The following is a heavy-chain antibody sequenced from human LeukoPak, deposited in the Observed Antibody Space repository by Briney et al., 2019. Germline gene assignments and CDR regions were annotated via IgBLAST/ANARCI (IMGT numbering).Heavy chain of an antibody. CDR2: ISPNSGGT. CDR3: ARGGNIVVVPAAIIEAYYYYGMDV. J-gene: IGHJ6*02. CDR1: GYTFTGYY. Sequence: PQASVKVSCKASGYTFTGYYMHWVRQAPGQGLEWMGWISPNSGGTNYAQKFQGRVTMTRDTSISTAYMELSRLRSDDTAVYYCARGGNIVVVPAAIIEAYYYYGMDVWGQGTTVTVSS. D-gene: IGHD2-2*01. V-gene: IGHV1-2*02.